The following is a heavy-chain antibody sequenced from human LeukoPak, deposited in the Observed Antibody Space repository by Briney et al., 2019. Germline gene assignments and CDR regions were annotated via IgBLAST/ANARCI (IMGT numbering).Heavy chain of an antibody. Sequence: SETLSLTCTVSGGSISSYYWSWIRQPPGKGLEWIGYIYYSGSTNYNPSLKSRVTISVDTSKNQFSLKLSSVTAADTAVYYCARDMRLRYCSGGSCYSDYYYGMDVWGQGTTVTVSS. CDR2: IYYSGST. CDR1: GGSISSYY. CDR3: ARDMRLRYCSGGSCYSDYYYGMDV. D-gene: IGHD2-15*01. J-gene: IGHJ6*02. V-gene: IGHV4-59*01.